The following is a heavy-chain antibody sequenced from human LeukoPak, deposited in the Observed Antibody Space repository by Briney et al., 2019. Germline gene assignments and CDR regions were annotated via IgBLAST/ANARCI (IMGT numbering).Heavy chain of an antibody. CDR2: IYTSGST. J-gene: IGHJ4*02. D-gene: IGHD3-22*01. CDR3: ARFVGGNYYDSSGYADY. V-gene: IGHV4-4*07. Sequence: SETLSLTCTVSGGSISSYYWSWIRQLAGKGLEWIGRIYTSGSTNYNPSLKGRVTMSVDTSKNQFSLKLSSVTAADTAVYYCARFVGGNYYDSSGYADYWGQGTLVTVSS. CDR1: GGSISSYY.